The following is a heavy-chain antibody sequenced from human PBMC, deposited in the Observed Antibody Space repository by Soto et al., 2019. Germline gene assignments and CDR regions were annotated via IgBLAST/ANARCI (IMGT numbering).Heavy chain of an antibody. CDR2: TRNKANCYTT. J-gene: IGHJ4*02. CDR3: ASFGGNYRHFNH. D-gene: IGHD3-16*01. V-gene: IGHV3-72*01. Sequence: GGSLRLSCAASGFTFSDHYMDWVRQAPGKGLEWVGRTRNKANCYTTEYAASVKGRFTISRDDSKNSLYLQMNSLKTEDTAVYYCASFGGNYRHFNHGGQEILVTVSS. CDR1: GFTFSDHY.